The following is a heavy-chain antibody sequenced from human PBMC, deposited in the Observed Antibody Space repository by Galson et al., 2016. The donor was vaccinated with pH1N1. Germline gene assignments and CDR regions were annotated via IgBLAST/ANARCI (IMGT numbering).Heavy chain of an antibody. CDR3: AREDLVVGEGWDYGVDL. D-gene: IGHD2-15*01. V-gene: IGHV5-51*01. CDR2: IYPDDSDT. Sequence: QSGAEVKKPGESLKISCRASGYTFTTYWIGWVRQMPGKGLEWMGFIYPDDSDTRNYPSFQGQVTISADKSISTAYLQWSSLKASDTAMYYCAREDLVVGEGWDYGVDLWGQGTTVTVSS. CDR1: GYTFTTYW. J-gene: IGHJ6*02.